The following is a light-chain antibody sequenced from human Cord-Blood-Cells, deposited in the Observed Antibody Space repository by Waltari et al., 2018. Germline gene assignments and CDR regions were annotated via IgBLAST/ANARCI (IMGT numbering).Light chain of an antibody. CDR2: AAS. J-gene: IGKJ4*01. CDR1: QSISSY. V-gene: IGKV1-39*01. Sequence: IQMTQSPSSLSASVVDIVAITCPASQSISSYLNWYQQKPGKAPKLLIYAASSLQGGVASRISGSGAGTDFITTISRLQPEDFANYYRQQGYSTPFTFGGGTKVEIK. CDR3: QQGYSTPFT.